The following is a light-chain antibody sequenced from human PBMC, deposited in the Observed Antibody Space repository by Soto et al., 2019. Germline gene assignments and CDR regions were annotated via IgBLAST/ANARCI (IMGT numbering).Light chain of an antibody. J-gene: IGKJ1*01. CDR3: QQYTDRPRT. V-gene: IGKV3-15*01. Sequence: DIVLTQSPATLSLSPGDSATLSCRASQYIGSTIAWYQQRSGQAPRLLIFDESIRLPTVPDRLSGSVSGTELTLTISGLQSEDFAVYFCQQYTDRPRTCGQGTKVDIK. CDR2: DES. CDR1: QYIGST.